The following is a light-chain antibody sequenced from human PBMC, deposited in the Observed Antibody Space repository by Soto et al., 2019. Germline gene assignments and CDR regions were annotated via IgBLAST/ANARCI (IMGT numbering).Light chain of an antibody. Sequence: DIQMTQSPSSLSASVGDRVTITCRASQGISNYLAWYQQQPGKVPKLLIYVASTLQSGVPSRFIGSGSGTDFTLTISSLQPEDVANYYCQKYNSAPWTFGQGTKVEIK. V-gene: IGKV1-27*01. J-gene: IGKJ1*01. CDR1: QGISNY. CDR2: VAS. CDR3: QKYNSAPWT.